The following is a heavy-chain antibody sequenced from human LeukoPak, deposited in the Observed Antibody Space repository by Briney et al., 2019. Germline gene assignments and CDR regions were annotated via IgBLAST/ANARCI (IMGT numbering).Heavy chain of an antibody. CDR1: GFTFSSYA. V-gene: IGHV3-23*01. Sequence: GGSLRLSCAASGFTFSSYAMSWVRQAPGKGLEWVSAFTGSSESTYYADSVKGRFTISSVNPKNTLYLLMNSLRAEDTAVYYCAKHKTKSGYDYLDYWGQGTLVTVSS. D-gene: IGHD5-12*01. CDR2: FTGSSEST. CDR3: AKHKTKSGYDYLDY. J-gene: IGHJ4*02.